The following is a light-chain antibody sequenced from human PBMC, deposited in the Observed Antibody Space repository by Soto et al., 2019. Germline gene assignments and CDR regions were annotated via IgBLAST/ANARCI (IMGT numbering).Light chain of an antibody. CDR1: KLGDKY. CDR2: QDT. V-gene: IGLV3-1*01. Sequence: SYELTQPPSVSVSPGQTASITCSGDKLGDKYASWYQQKPGQSPLLVIYQDTKRPSGIPERFSGSNSGNTATLTISGTQAMDEADYYCQAWDSSTSVVFGGGTQLNVL. J-gene: IGLJ2*01. CDR3: QAWDSSTSVV.